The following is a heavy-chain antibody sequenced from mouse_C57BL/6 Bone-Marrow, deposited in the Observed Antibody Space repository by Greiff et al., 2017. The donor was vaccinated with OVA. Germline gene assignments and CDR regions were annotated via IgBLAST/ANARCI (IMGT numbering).Heavy chain of an antibody. CDR1: GYAFSSSW. CDR3: ASLITKVGARGSVGYFDV. Sequence: QVQLQQSGPELVKPGASVKISCKASGYAFSSSWMNWVKQRPGKGLEWIGRLYPGDGDTNYNGTFKGKATLTADKSSSTAYMQLSSLTSEDSACYFCASLITKVGARGSVGYFDVWGTGTTVTVSS. D-gene: IGHD1-1*01. CDR2: LYPGDGDT. V-gene: IGHV1-82*01. J-gene: IGHJ1*03.